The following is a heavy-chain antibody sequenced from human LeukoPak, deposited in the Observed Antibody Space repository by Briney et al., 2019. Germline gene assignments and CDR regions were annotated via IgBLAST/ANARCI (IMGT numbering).Heavy chain of an antibody. V-gene: IGHV6-1*01. CDR1: GDSVSRNNVA. D-gene: IGHD2-2*01. J-gene: IGHJ4*02. CDR2: TYYSSQWYN. Sequence: SQTLSLTCAISGDSVSRNNVAWNWIRQSPSRGLEWLGRTYYSSQWYNDYAVSVRSRITINPDTSKNQFSLQLNSVTPEDTAVYYCARGPDVVVVPAADFDYWGQGILVTVSS. CDR3: ARGPDVVVVPAADFDY.